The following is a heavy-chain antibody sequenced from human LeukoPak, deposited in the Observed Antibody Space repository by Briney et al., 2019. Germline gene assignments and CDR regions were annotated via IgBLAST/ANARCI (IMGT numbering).Heavy chain of an antibody. J-gene: IGHJ5*02. V-gene: IGHV4-59*01. CDR2: IYYSGST. Sequence: SETLSLTCAAYGGSFSGYYWSWIRQPPGKGLEWIGYIYYSGSTNYNPSLKSRVTISVDTSKNQFSLKLSSVTAADTAVYYCARDSGTTGEVKFDPWGQGILVTVSS. D-gene: IGHD3-10*01. CDR3: ARDSGTTGEVKFDP. CDR1: GGSFSGYY.